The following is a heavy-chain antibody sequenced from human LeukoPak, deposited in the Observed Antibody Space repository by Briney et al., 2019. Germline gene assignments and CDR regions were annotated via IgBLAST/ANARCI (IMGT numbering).Heavy chain of an antibody. CDR1: GYTFTGYY. Sequence: GASVKVSCKASGYTFTGYYMHWVRQAPGQGLEWMGWINPNSGGTNYAQKFQGRVTMTRDTSISTAYMELSRLRSDDTAVYYCARCKTRTTQDYYYYYYMDVWGKGTTVTVSS. CDR3: ARCKTRTTQDYYYYYYMDV. D-gene: IGHD2-2*01. J-gene: IGHJ6*03. CDR2: INPNSGGT. V-gene: IGHV1-2*02.